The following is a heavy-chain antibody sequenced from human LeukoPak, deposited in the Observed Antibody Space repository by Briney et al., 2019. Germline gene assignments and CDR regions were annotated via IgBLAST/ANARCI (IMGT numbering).Heavy chain of an antibody. CDR3: ARLYCSSTSCL. Sequence: PGGSLRLSCAASGFTFSSYSMNWVRQAPGKGLEWVSSISSSSSYIYYADSVKGRFTISRDNAKNSLYLQMNSLRAEDTAVYYCARLYCSSTSCLWGQGTLVTVSS. CDR1: GFTFSSYS. V-gene: IGHV3-21*01. CDR2: ISSSSSYI. J-gene: IGHJ4*02. D-gene: IGHD2-2*01.